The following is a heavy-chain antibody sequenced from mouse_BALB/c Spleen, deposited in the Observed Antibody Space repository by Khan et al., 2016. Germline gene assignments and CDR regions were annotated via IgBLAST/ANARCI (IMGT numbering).Heavy chain of an antibody. V-gene: IGHV3-2*02. D-gene: IGHD4-1*02. J-gene: IGHJ1*01. CDR3: VRHQLAEWFFDV. Sequence: EVQLQESGPGLVKPSQSLSLTCTVTGYSITSDYAWNWIRQFPGNKLEWMGYIIYSGSTSYNPSLKSRISITRDTSKNQFFLQLNSVTPEDTATYFCVRHQLAEWFFDVWGAGTTVTVSS. CDR1: GYSITSDYA. CDR2: IIYSGST.